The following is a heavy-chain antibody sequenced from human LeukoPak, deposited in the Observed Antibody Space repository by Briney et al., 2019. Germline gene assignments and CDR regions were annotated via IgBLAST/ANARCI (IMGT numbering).Heavy chain of an antibody. CDR1: GLTLNSHW. D-gene: IGHD3-10*01. CDR2: ISYDGSNK. V-gene: IGHV3-30*18. J-gene: IGHJ4*02. CDR3: AKDGWFGELSHSYFDY. Sequence: GGSLRVSCVASGLTLNSHWMSWVCQAPRKGLGWVAVISYDGSNKYYADSVKGRFTISRDNSKNTLYLQMISQRAEDTAVYYCAKDGWFGELSHSYFDYWGQGTLVTVSS.